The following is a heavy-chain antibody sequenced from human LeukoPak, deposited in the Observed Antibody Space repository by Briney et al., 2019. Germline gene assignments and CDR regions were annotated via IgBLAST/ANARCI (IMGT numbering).Heavy chain of an antibody. CDR2: INPKNAGT. V-gene: IGHV1-2*02. CDR3: ARTLYIGAVPGGFDY. D-gene: IGHD6-13*01. CDR1: GYTFTGHY. J-gene: IGHJ4*02. Sequence: HWASVKVSCKASGYTFTGHYMHWVRQAPGQGLEWMGWINPKNAGTNFAQRFQGRVTMTRDTSISTVYMELSRLRSDDTALYYCARTLYIGAVPGGFDYWGQGTLITVSS.